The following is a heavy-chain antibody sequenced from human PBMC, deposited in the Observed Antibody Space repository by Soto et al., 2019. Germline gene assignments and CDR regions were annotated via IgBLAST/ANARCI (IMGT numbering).Heavy chain of an antibody. Sequence: PSETLSLTCAVYGGSFSGYYHWTWIRQPPGKELEWIGEINDSGSTDYNPSLESRVTISADTSKNHFSLKLRSVTAADTAVYYCARAPYDTIWGSYRYIDFWGQGALVTVSS. CDR1: GGSFSGYY. CDR3: ARAPYDTIWGSYRYIDF. D-gene: IGHD3-16*02. V-gene: IGHV4-34*01. CDR2: INDSGST. J-gene: IGHJ4*02.